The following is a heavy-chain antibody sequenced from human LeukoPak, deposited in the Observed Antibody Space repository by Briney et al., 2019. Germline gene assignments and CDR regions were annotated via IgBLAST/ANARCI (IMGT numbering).Heavy chain of an antibody. J-gene: IGHJ4*02. CDR1: GFTFSSYG. CDR2: IWYDGNNK. Sequence: GGSLRLSCAASGFTFSSYGMHWVRQAPGKGLEWVAVIWYDGNNKYYADSVKGRFTISRDTSKNTLYLQMNSLRAEDTAVYYCARVNGGKVVEYYFDYWGQGTLVTVSS. D-gene: IGHD2-15*01. CDR3: ARVNGGKVVEYYFDY. V-gene: IGHV3-33*01.